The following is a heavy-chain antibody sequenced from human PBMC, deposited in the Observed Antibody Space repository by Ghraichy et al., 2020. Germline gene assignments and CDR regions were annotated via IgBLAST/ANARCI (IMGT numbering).Heavy chain of an antibody. CDR2: IYTSGST. D-gene: IGHD4-11*01. V-gene: IGHV4-61*02. CDR1: GGFISSGYYF. J-gene: IGHJ6*02. Sequence: SETLSLTCTVSGGFISSGYYFWSWIRQPAGKGLEWIGRIYTSGSTSYNPSLKSRVTISIDTSQNQFSLRLSSVTAADTAVYYCARGPYSKHYYYYYYGMDVWGQGTTVTVPS. CDR3: ARGPYSKHYYYYYYGMDV.